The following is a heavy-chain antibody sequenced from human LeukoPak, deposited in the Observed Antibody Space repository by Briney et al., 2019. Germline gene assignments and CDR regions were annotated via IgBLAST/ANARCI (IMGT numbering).Heavy chain of an antibody. CDR3: ARGLYYPFDY. V-gene: IGHV3-30*02. J-gene: IGHJ4*02. CDR1: GFTFNSYG. Sequence: GGSLRLSCAASGFTFNSYGMHWVRQAPGKGLEWVAFIRYDGSNKYYADSVKGRFTISRDNSKNTLSLQMNSLRSEDTAVYYCARGLYYPFDYWAREPWSPSPQ. CDR2: IRYDGSNK. D-gene: IGHD3-16*01.